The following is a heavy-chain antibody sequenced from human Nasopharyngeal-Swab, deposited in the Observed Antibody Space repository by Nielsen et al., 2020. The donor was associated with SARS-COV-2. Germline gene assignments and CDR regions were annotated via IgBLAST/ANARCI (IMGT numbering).Heavy chain of an antibody. V-gene: IGHV3-23*01. CDR2: VSGRGADT. Sequence: GESLKISCAASGFTFASYAMNWVRQTPGKGLEGVSAVSGRGADTYYADSVKGRFTISRDNSKNTIYLDMNSLRAEDTAVYYCAKDLTGYYAPLDQWGQGTLVTVSS. D-gene: IGHD3-9*01. CDR1: GFTFASYA. CDR3: AKDLTGYYAPLDQ. J-gene: IGHJ4*02.